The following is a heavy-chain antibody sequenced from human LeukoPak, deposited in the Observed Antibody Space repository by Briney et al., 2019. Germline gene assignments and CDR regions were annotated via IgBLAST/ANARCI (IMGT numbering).Heavy chain of an antibody. D-gene: IGHD6-19*01. Sequence: GGSLRLSCAASGFTFSSYAMSWVRQAPGKGLEWVSSIVTSGDNTHYADSVKGRFTISRDNSKNTLYLQMNSLRAEDTAVYYCATVLSDSRGWYHFDNWGQGTLVTVSS. V-gene: IGHV3-23*01. CDR1: GFTFSSYA. CDR3: ATVLSDSRGWYHFDN. J-gene: IGHJ4*02. CDR2: IVTSGDNT.